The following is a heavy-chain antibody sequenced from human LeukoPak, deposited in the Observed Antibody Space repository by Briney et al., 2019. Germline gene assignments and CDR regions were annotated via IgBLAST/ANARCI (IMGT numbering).Heavy chain of an antibody. CDR3: ARRRAGYSGYVKDAFDI. Sequence: GGSLRLSCSASGFTFSSYWMSWVRQAPGKGLEWVAKRKQDGSEKYCVDSVKGRFTISRDNAKNSLYLQMNSLRAEDTAVYYCARRRAGYSGYVKDAFDIWGQGTMVTVSS. CDR2: RKQDGSEK. CDR1: GFTFSSYW. D-gene: IGHD5-12*01. J-gene: IGHJ3*02. V-gene: IGHV3-7*01.